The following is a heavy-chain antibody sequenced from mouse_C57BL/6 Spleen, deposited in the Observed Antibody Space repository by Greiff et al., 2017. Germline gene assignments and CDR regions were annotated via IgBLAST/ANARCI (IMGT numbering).Heavy chain of an antibody. V-gene: IGHV5-9-1*02. Sequence: EVKLVESGEGLVKPGGSLKLSCAASGFTFSSYAMSWVRQTPEKRLEWVAYISSGGDYIYYADTVKGRFTISRDNARNTLYLQMSSLKSEDTAMYYCTICEYDEKFAYWGQGTLVTVSA. J-gene: IGHJ3*01. CDR2: ISSGGDYI. CDR1: GFTFSSYA. D-gene: IGHD2-4*01. CDR3: TICEYDEKFAY.